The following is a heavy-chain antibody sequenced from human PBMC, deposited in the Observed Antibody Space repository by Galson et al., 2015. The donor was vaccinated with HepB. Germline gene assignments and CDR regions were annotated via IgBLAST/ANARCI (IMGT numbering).Heavy chain of an antibody. CDR1: GFTFSSYG. CDR2: ISYDGSNK. Sequence: SLRLSCAASGFTFSSYGMHWVRQAPGKGLEWVAVISYDGSNKYYADSVKGRFTISRDNSKNTLYLQMNSLRVEDTAVYYCARGGYSSGLFDPWGQGTLVTVSS. V-gene: IGHV3-30*03. J-gene: IGHJ5*02. CDR3: ARGGYSSGLFDP. D-gene: IGHD6-19*01.